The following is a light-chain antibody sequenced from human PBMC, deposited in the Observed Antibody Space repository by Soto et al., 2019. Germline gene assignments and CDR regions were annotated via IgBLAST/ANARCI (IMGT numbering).Light chain of an antibody. J-gene: IGKJ2*01. Sequence: DIVMTQSPDSLAVSVGDRVTITCQASQDISNYLNWYQQKPGKAPRLLIYDASNLKTGVPSRFSGTGSGTDFTFTISGLQPEDIATYYCQQYDKLPYTFGQGTKLEIK. CDR2: DAS. V-gene: IGKV1-33*01. CDR1: QDISNY. CDR3: QQYDKLPYT.